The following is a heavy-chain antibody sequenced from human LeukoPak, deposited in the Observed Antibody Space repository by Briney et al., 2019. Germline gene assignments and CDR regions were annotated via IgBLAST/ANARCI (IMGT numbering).Heavy chain of an antibody. J-gene: IGHJ3*02. CDR2: INHSGST. D-gene: IGHD3-3*01. Sequence: SVTLSLTRSVCRGSFSGYYWSWIRQPPGKGLEWIGDINHSGSTNYNPSLKSRVTISVNTSKNQFSLKLSSVTAADTALYYCARQRGGRFGVVIIRDAFDIWGQGTMVTVSS. V-gene: IGHV4-34*01. CDR1: RGSFSGYY. CDR3: ARQRGGRFGVVIIRDAFDI.